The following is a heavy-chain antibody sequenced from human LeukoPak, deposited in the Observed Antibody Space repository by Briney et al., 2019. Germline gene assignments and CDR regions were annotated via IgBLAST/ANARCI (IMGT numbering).Heavy chain of an antibody. CDR2: ISYSGST. J-gene: IGHJ4*02. D-gene: IGHD4-17*01. V-gene: IGHV4-59*08. CDR3: ARGLGLTAVTEYYFDY. Sequence: PSETLSLTCTVSGDSVSIYYWSWIRQPPGKGLEWIGYISYSGSTDYNPSLKSRVTISVDTSKNQFSLKLSSVTAADTAVYYCARGLGLTAVTEYYFDYWGQGTRDTVSS. CDR1: GDSVSIYY.